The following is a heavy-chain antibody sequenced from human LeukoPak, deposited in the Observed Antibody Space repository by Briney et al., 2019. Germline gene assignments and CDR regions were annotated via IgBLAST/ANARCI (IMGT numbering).Heavy chain of an antibody. J-gene: IGHJ1*01. CDR3: ATYSSSNGREFQY. V-gene: IGHV3-48*01. CDR2: ISSSGSTK. D-gene: IGHD2-2*01. Sequence: GGSLRLSCAASGFSSSSYSMNWVRQAPGKGLEWVSYISSSGSTKYYADSVKGRFTISRDNAKNSLYLQMNSLRAEDTAVYYCATYSSSNGREFQYWGQGTLVTVSS. CDR1: GFSSSSYS.